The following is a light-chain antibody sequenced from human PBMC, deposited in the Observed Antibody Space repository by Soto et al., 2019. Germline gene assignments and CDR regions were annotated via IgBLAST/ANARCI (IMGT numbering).Light chain of an antibody. CDR2: EVS. Sequence: QSALTQPASVSGSPVQSITISCTGTSSDVGGYNYVSWYQHHPGKAPKLMIYEVSNRPSGVSNRFSGSKSGNTASLTISGLQAEDEADYYCSSYTSTSTQVFGTGTKLTVL. CDR3: SSYTSTSTQV. V-gene: IGLV2-14*01. CDR1: SSDVGGYNY. J-gene: IGLJ1*01.